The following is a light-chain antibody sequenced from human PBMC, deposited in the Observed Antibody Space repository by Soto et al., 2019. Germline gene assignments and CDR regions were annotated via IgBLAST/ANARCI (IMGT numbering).Light chain of an antibody. V-gene: IGKV1-5*01. Sequence: DIQMTQSPSTLSASVGDRVTITCRASQSISSWLAWYQQKPGKAPKLLIYDASSLESGVPSRFSGGGSGTEFTLTISSLQHDDFATYYCQQYNSYSTFGQGTKLEIK. J-gene: IGKJ2*01. CDR3: QQYNSYST. CDR1: QSISSW. CDR2: DAS.